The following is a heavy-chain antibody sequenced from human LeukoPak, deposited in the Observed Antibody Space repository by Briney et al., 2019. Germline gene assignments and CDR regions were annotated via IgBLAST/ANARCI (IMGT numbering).Heavy chain of an antibody. Sequence: PGGSLRLSCAASGFTFTSYGMHWVRQSPGKGLEWVALITYDGYYKYYSASVKGRFTISSDTSKNTLYLQMNSLRAEDTAVYYCARDLSPVVRASPMGYWGQGTLVTVSS. CDR1: GFTFTSYG. J-gene: IGHJ4*02. V-gene: IGHV3-30*03. CDR2: ITYDGYYK. D-gene: IGHD3-10*01. CDR3: ARDLSPVVRASPMGY.